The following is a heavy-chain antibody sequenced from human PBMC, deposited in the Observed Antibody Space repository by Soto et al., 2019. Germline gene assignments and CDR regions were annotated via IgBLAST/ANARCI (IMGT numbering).Heavy chain of an antibody. CDR2: ISGSGGST. D-gene: IGHD1-26*01. Sequence: EVQLLESGGGLVQPGGSLRLSCAASGFTFSSYAMSWVRQAPGKGLEWVSAISGSGGSTYYADSVKGRFTISRDNSKNTLDLQMNSLRAEDTAVYYCAKDGRRVGWFDPWGQGTLVTVSS. V-gene: IGHV3-23*01. J-gene: IGHJ5*02. CDR3: AKDGRRVGWFDP. CDR1: GFTFSSYA.